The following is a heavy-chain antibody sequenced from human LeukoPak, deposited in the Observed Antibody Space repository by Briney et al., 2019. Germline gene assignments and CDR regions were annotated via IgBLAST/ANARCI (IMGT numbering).Heavy chain of an antibody. V-gene: IGHV4-4*02. D-gene: IGHD6-13*01. Sequence: SGTLSLTCAVSGDSMSSIDWWSWVRQPPGKGLEWIGEIHHTGSTNYNPSLKSRVTISVDTSKNQFSLKLSSVTAADTAVYYCARGVVAAAGRTYDFWGQGTLVTVSS. CDR3: ARGVVAAAGRTYDF. CDR2: IHHTGST. CDR1: GDSMSSIDW. J-gene: IGHJ4*02.